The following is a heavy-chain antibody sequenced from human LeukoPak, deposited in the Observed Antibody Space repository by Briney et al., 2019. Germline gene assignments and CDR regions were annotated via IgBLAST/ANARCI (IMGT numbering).Heavy chain of an antibody. CDR1: GYTFISYY. V-gene: IGHV1-2*02. J-gene: IGHJ4*02. Sequence: ASVKVSCKASGYTFISYYIHWVRQAPGQGLEWMGWINPNSGGTNYAQKFQGRVTLTRDTSISTVYMELSGLRSDDTAVYYCARTTTSHGDYWGQGTLVTVSS. CDR3: ARTTTSHGDY. D-gene: IGHD1-14*01. CDR2: INPNSGGT.